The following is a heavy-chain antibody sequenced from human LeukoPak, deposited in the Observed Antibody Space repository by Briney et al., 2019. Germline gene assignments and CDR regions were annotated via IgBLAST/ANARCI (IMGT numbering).Heavy chain of an antibody. CDR2: IYYSGST. V-gene: IGHV4-59*08. CDR3: ARRTNWDWYLDL. CDR1: GGSISSYY. J-gene: IGHJ2*01. D-gene: IGHD7-27*01. Sequence: SETLSLTCTVSGGSISSYYWSWIRQPPGKGLEWIGYIYYSGSTNHNPSLKSRVTISLDTSKNQFSLRLSSVTAADTAVYYCARRTNWDWYLDLWGRGTLVTVSS.